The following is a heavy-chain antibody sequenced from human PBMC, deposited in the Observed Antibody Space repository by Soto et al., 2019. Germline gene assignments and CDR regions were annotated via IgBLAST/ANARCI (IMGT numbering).Heavy chain of an antibody. J-gene: IGHJ4*02. D-gene: IGHD5-12*01. CDR3: ERNTSGRNFDY. Sequence: SETLSLTCTVSSSPINSRYYWGWIRQTPGKGLEWVASIYHSGSTHYNPSLKSRATISVDTSNNQFSLRLSSVTATDTAIYYCERNTSGRNFDYWGQGTQVTVSS. CDR1: SSPINSRYY. CDR2: IYHSGST. V-gene: IGHV4-38-2*02.